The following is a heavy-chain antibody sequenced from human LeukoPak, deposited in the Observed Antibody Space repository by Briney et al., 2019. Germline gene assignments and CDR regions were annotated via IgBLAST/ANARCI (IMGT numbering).Heavy chain of an antibody. CDR2: IKEDGSER. J-gene: IGHJ3*02. CDR1: GFTFSSYW. CDR3: ARDNRVDRDAFDI. Sequence: GGSLRLSCAASGFTFSSYWMTWVRQAPGKRLEWVANIKEDGSERYYVDSVKGRFTISKDDAKNSLYLQVNSLRAEDTAVYYCARDNRVDRDAFDIWGQGTMVTVSS. V-gene: IGHV3-7*01. D-gene: IGHD2/OR15-2a*01.